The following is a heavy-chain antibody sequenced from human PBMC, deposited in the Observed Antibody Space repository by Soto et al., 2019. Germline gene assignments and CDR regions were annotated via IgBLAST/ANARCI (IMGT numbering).Heavy chain of an antibody. J-gene: IGHJ5*02. CDR1: GYTFITYF. CDR2: INPSRGTT. CDR3: ARSYISSSYWFDP. D-gene: IGHD6-6*01. V-gene: IGHV1-46*03. Sequence: GASVKVSCKASGYTFITYFMHWVRQAPGQGLEWMGVINPSRGTTSYAQKFQDRVTMTRDTSASTVYMELSSLRSDDTAMYYCARSYISSSYWFDPWGQGTLVTV.